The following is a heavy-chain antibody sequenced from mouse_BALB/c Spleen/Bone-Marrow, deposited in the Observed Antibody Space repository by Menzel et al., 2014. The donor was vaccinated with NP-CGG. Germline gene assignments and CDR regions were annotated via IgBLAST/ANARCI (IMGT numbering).Heavy chain of an antibody. CDR2: INPYNGDT. J-gene: IGHJ2*01. V-gene: IGHV1-37*01. CDR3: GRGDDYDGDFDR. Sequence: EVKLQESGPELVKPGASVKISCKASGYSFTGYFMNWVKQSHGKSLEWIGRINPYNGDTFYNQKFKGKASLTVDKSSSTAHMELLSLTSEDSAVYYCGRGDDYDGDFDRWGQGTTLTVSS. D-gene: IGHD2-4*01. CDR1: GYSFTGYF.